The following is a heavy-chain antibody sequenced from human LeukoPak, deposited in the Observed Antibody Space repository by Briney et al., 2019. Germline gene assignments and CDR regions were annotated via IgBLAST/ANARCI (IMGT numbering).Heavy chain of an antibody. CDR3: ASPVGTTPEGLGL. V-gene: IGHV1-2*02. Sequence: ASVKVSCKTSAYTFTCYFLHWVRQAPGQGLEWMGWINPKSGGTKYAQKFQGRVTMTRDTSISTSYMELTRLTSDDTAVYYCASPVGTTPEGLGLWGQGTLVTVSS. D-gene: IGHD2-15*01. CDR1: AYTFTCYF. CDR2: INPKSGGT. J-gene: IGHJ4*01.